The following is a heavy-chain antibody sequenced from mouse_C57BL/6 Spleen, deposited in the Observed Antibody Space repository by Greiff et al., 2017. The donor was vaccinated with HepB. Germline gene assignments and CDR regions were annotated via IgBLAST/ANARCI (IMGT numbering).Heavy chain of an antibody. CDR2: IYPGSGNT. D-gene: IGHD1-1*01. J-gene: IGHJ1*03. CDR1: GYTFTDYY. Sequence: QVQLQQSGAELMRPGASVKLSCKASGYTFTDYYINWVKQRPGQGLEWIARIYPGSGNTYYNEKFKGKATLTAEKSSSTAYMQLSSLASEDSAVYFCARAATVVAGGWYFDVWGTGTTVTVSS. V-gene: IGHV1-76*01. CDR3: ARAATVVAGGWYFDV.